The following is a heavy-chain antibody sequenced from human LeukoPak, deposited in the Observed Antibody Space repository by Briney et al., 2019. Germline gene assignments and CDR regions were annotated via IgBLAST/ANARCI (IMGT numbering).Heavy chain of an antibody. CDR1: GGSISSGGYY. Sequence: SETLSLTCTVSGGSISSGGYYWSWIRQHPGTGLEWIGYIYYSGSTYYNPSLKSRVTISVDTSKNQFSLKLSSVTAADTAVYYCARVGSHGDYLDYWGQGTLVTVSS. D-gene: IGHD4-17*01. V-gene: IGHV4-31*03. J-gene: IGHJ4*02. CDR3: ARVGSHGDYLDY. CDR2: IYYSGST.